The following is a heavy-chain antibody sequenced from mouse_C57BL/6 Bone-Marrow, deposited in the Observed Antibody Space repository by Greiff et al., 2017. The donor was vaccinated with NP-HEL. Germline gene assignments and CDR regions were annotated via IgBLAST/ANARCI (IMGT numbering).Heavy chain of an antibody. J-gene: IGHJ2*01. CDR2: IDPSDSYT. D-gene: IGHD1-1*01. Sequence: QVQLQQPGAELVMPGASVKLSCKASGYTFTSYWMHWVKQRPGQGLEWIGEIDPSDSYTNYNQKFKGKSTLTVDKSSSTAYMQLSSLTSEDSAVYYCARGYGNDFDYWGQGTTLTVSS. CDR3: ARGYGNDFDY. V-gene: IGHV1-69*01. CDR1: GYTFTSYW.